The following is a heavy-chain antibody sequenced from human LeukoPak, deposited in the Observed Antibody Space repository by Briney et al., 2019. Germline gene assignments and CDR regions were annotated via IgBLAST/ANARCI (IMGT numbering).Heavy chain of an antibody. V-gene: IGHV3-48*04. D-gene: IGHD2-21*02. CDR3: AKEKANCGGDCNDY. Sequence: QTGGSLRLSCAASGLSFTNAWMTWVRQAPGKGLEWVSYISSSGSTICYADSVKGRFTIARDNAKNSLYLQMNSLRAEDTAVYHCAKEKANCGGDCNDYWGQGTLVTVSS. CDR1: GLSFTNAW. J-gene: IGHJ4*02. CDR2: ISSSGSTI.